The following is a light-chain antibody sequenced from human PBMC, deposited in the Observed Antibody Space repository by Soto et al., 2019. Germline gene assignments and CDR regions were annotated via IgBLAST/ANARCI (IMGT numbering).Light chain of an antibody. J-gene: IGLJ1*01. V-gene: IGLV2-11*01. Sequence: QSALTQPRSVSGSPGQSVTISCTGTSSDVGGYNYVSWYQQHPGKAPKVMIYDVSERPSGVPDRFSGSKSGNTASLTISGLQAEDEAYYYCCSYAGSPRNVLGTGTKLTVL. CDR2: DVS. CDR1: SSDVGGYNY. CDR3: CSYAGSPRNV.